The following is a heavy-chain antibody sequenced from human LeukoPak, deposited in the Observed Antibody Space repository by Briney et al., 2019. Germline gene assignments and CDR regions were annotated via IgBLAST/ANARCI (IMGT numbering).Heavy chain of an antibody. CDR3: ARVYEQGTALEYYYYGMDV. CDR1: GYTFTGYY. J-gene: IGHJ6*02. CDR2: INPNSGGT. D-gene: IGHD1-1*01. V-gene: IGHV1-2*02. Sequence: GASVKVSCKASGYTFTGYYMHWGRQAPEQGLEWMGWINPNSGGTNYAQKFQGRVTMTRDTSISTAYMELSRLRSDDTAVYYCARVYEQGTALEYYYYGMDVWGQGTTVTVSS.